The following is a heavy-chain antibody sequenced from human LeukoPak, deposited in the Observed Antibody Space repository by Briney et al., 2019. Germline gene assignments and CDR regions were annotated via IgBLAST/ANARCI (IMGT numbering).Heavy chain of an antibody. J-gene: IGHJ4*02. V-gene: IGHV1-69*05. CDR1: GGTFSSYA. CDR2: IIPIFGTA. Sequence: ASVKVSCKASGGTFSSYAISWLRQAPGQGLEWMGGIIPIFGTANYAQKFQGRVTITTDESTSTAYMELSSLRSEDTAVYYCARDATGTPASYWGQGTLVTVSS. CDR3: ARDATGTPASY. D-gene: IGHD1-1*01.